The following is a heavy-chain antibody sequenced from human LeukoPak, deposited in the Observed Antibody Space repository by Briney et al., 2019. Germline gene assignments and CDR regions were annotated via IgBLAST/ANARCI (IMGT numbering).Heavy chain of an antibody. V-gene: IGHV1-46*01. CDR3: ARALNCGGDCYLNHYYGMDV. J-gene: IGHJ6*02. D-gene: IGHD2-21*02. CDR1: GYTFTSYY. CDR2: INPNSGGST. Sequence: ASVKVSCKASGYTFTSYYMQWVRQAPGQGLEWMGIINPNSGGSTTYAQKFQGRVTMTGDMSTSTVYMELSSLRSEDTAVYYCARALNCGGDCYLNHYYGMDVWGQGTTVTVSS.